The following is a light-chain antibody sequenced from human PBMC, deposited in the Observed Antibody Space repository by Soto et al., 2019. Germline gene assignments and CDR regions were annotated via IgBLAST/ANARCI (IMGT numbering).Light chain of an antibody. CDR3: CSYAGSRTYV. CDR2: EGT. V-gene: IGLV2-11*01. J-gene: IGLJ1*01. Sequence: QSALTQPRSVSGSPGQSVTISCTGTNSDVGGYDYVSWYQQHPGKAPKIIIFEGTKRPSGVSDRFSGSKSGNTASLTISGLQTEDEADYYCCSYAGSRTYVFGPGTKLTVL. CDR1: NSDVGGYDY.